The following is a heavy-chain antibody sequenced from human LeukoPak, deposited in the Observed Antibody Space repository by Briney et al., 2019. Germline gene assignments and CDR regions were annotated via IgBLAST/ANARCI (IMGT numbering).Heavy chain of an antibody. CDR1: VVSISGYY. Sequence: PSETVSFTCTVSVVSISGYYWSWFRQPPGKGLEWIGYVYSSGSTTYTSSLKSRVTISVDTSKNQFFLKLTSVTAADTAVYYCARRAVAENYFDYWGQGTLVSVSS. V-gene: IGHV4-4*09. J-gene: IGHJ4*02. CDR2: VYSSGST. D-gene: IGHD6-19*01. CDR3: ARRAVAENYFDY.